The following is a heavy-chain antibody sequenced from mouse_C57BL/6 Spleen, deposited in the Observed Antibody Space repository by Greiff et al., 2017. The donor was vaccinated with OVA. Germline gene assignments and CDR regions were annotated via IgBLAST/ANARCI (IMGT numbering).Heavy chain of an antibody. CDR1: GYTFTSYW. V-gene: IGHV1-69*01. D-gene: IGHD1-1*01. Sequence: VQLQQPGAELVMPGASVKLSCKASGYTFTSYWMHWVKQRPGQGLEWIGEIDPSDSYTNYNQKFKGKSTLTVDKSSSTAYMQLSSLTSEDSAVYYGARPHIGYGGSSYFDYWGQGTTLTVSS. CDR3: ARPHIGYGGSSYFDY. CDR2: IDPSDSYT. J-gene: IGHJ2*01.